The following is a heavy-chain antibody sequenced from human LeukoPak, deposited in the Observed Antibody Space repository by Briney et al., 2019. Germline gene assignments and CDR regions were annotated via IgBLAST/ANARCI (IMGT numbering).Heavy chain of an antibody. J-gene: IGHJ3*02. D-gene: IGHD3-22*01. CDR1: GFTFSDSW. Sequence: PGWSLTLSCAASGFTFSDSWLIWVGQAPGKGLEWVGRIKSRADGGAPDYAAPVPGRLTISRDDSNGTLFLQMQSLTTEDTAVYYCATQGLLHAFDIWGQGTMVTVSS. CDR3: ATQGLLHAFDI. V-gene: IGHV3-15*01. CDR2: IKSRADGGAP.